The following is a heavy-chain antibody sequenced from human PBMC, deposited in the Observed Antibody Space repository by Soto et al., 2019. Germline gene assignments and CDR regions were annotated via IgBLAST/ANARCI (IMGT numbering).Heavy chain of an antibody. CDR2: ISYDGSAK. J-gene: IGHJ4*02. CDR3: AKEAGVAKPVDY. D-gene: IGHD2-15*01. Sequence: QVQLVESGGGVVQPGRSLRLSCAASGFTFRSYGMQWVRQAPGKGLEWLAVISYDGSAKYYADSVKGRLTISRDDSKNTLYLQVNSLRAEDTAVYYCAKEAGVAKPVDYWGQGTLVTVSS. CDR1: GFTFRSYG. V-gene: IGHV3-30*18.